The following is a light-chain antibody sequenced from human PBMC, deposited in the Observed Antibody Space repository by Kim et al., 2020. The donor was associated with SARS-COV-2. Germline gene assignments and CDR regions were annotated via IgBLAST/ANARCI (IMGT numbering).Light chain of an antibody. CDR3: QTYDSSLSVV. Sequence: GERVTISCTGTCANVEVGYDVHWNQQRPGTATKLRITRSSDRPSGVPDRFSRTKSGTSGSLAITGRQAEDEADYYCQTYDSSLSVVFGGGTKLT. CDR1: CANVEVGYD. J-gene: IGLJ2*01. CDR2: RSS. V-gene: IGLV1-40*01.